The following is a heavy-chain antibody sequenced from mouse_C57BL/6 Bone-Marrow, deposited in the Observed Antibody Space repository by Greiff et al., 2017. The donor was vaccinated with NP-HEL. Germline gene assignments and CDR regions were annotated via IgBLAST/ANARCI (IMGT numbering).Heavy chain of an antibody. CDR2: IHPNSGST. J-gene: IGHJ3*01. CDR3: ARSPITTVVAPDGFAY. CDR1: GYTFTSYW. Sequence: QVQLQQSGAELVKPGASVKLSCKASGYTFTSYWMHWVKQRPGQGLEWIGMIHPNSGSTNYNEKFKSKATLTVDKSSSTAYMQLSSLTSEDSAVYYCARSPITTVVAPDGFAYWGQGTLVTVSA. V-gene: IGHV1-64*01. D-gene: IGHD1-1*01.